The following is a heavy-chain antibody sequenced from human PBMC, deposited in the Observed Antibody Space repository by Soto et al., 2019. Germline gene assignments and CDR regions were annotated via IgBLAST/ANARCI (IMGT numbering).Heavy chain of an antibody. CDR2: IYYSGST. D-gene: IGHD7-27*01. CDR1: GGSISSGGYY. V-gene: IGHV4-31*03. CDR3: ARDRSNWAFDY. J-gene: IGHJ4*02. Sequence: QVQLQESGPGLVKPSQTLSLTCTVSGGSISSGGYYWSWIHQLPGKGLEWIGYIYYSGSTYYNPSLKSRVTISVDTSKNQFSLWLNSVTAADTAVYYCARDRSNWAFDYWGQGTLVTVSS.